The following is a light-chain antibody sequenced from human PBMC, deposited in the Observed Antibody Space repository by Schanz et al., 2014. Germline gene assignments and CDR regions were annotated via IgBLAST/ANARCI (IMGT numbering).Light chain of an antibody. Sequence: QSALTQPASVSGSPGQSITISCTGTSSDVGGFNFVSWFQHLPDKAPKLMIYDVSSRPSGVSNRFSGSKSGNTASLTVSWRQAEDEAVYYCSSYAGSSNLVFGGGTKLTVL. V-gene: IGLV2-14*03. CDR2: DVS. CDR1: SSDVGGFNF. J-gene: IGLJ2*01. CDR3: SSYAGSSNLV.